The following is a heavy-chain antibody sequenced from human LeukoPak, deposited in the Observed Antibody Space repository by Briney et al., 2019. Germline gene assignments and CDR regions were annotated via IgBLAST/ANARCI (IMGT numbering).Heavy chain of an antibody. CDR1: GYTFTSSV. J-gene: IGHJ3*02. Sequence: ASVKVSCKASGYTFTSSVISWVRQAPGQGLEWMGWISAYNGNTNYAQKLQGRVTMTTDTSTSTAYMELRSLRSDDTAVYYCARKQWLVLDAFDIWGQGTMVTVSS. D-gene: IGHD6-19*01. CDR3: ARKQWLVLDAFDI. CDR2: ISAYNGNT. V-gene: IGHV1-18*01.